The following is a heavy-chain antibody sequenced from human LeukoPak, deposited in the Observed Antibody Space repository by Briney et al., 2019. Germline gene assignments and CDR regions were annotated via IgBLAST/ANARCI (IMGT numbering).Heavy chain of an antibody. CDR3: AREGLSGPLGEYYFDY. CDR2: ISGSGGST. Sequence: PGGSLRLSCAASGFTFSSYAMSWVRQAPGKGLEWVSAISGSGGSTYYADSVKGRFTVSRDNSKNTLYLQMNSLRAEDTAVYYCAREGLSGPLGEYYFDYWGQGTLVTVSS. V-gene: IGHV3-23*01. CDR1: GFTFSSYA. J-gene: IGHJ4*02. D-gene: IGHD3-16*01.